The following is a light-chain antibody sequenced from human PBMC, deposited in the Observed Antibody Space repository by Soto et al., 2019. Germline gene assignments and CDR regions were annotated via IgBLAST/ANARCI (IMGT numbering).Light chain of an antibody. CDR3: QQSGGT. CDR2: AAS. Sequence: EVVMTQSPATLSVSPGERVTLSCRASHSLSSNLAWYQHKPGQSPRLLIYAASTRATGVPARFSASGSGTEFTLTISSLQSEDLEVYYCQQSGGTFGQGTKVEI. CDR1: HSLSSN. V-gene: IGKV3-15*01. J-gene: IGKJ1*01.